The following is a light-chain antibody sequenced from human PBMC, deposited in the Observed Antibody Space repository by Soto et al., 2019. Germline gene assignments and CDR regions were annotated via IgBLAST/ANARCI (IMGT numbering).Light chain of an antibody. CDR2: SNN. J-gene: IGLJ1*01. CDR1: SSNIGSNA. Sequence: QSVLTQPPSASGTPGQRVTISCSGGSSNIGSNAVNWYRQLPGTAPKLLIHSNNQRPSGVPDRFSGSKSGTSASLAISGLQSEDEADYYCAAWDDSQNGYVFGTGTKLTVL. CDR3: AAWDDSQNGYV. V-gene: IGLV1-44*01.